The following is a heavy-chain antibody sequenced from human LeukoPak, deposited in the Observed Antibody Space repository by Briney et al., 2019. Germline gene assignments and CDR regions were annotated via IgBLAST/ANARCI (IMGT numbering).Heavy chain of an antibody. D-gene: IGHD3-22*01. CDR3: ASTSYDSSGYYPR. Sequence: GGSLRLSCAASGFTFSSYSMNWVRQAPGKGLEWVSSISSSSSYIYYADSVKGRFTISRDNAKNSLYLQMNSLRAEDTAVYYCASTSYDSSGYYPRWGQGTLVTVSS. V-gene: IGHV3-21*01. CDR1: GFTFSSYS. J-gene: IGHJ4*02. CDR2: ISSSSSYI.